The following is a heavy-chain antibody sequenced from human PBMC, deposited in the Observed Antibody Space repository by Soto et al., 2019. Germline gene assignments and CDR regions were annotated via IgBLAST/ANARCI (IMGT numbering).Heavy chain of an antibody. CDR2: ISWNSGSI. D-gene: IGHD3-16*02. CDR3: AKETQRDDYVWGSYRYTGGDAFDI. CDR1: GFTFDDYA. Sequence: EVQLVESGGGLVQPGRSLRLSCAASGFTFDDYAMHWVRQAPGKGLEWVSGISWNSGSIGYADSVKGRFTISRDNAKNSLYLQMNSLRAEDTALYYCAKETQRDDYVWGSYRYTGGDAFDIWGQGTMVTVSS. V-gene: IGHV3-9*01. J-gene: IGHJ3*02.